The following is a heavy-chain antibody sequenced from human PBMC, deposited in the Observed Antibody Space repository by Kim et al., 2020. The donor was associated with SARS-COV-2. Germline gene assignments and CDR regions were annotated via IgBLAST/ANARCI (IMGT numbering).Heavy chain of an antibody. Sequence: GYADSVKGRFTISRDNAKNSLYLQMNSLRVEDTALYYCTKAPPHSYYFDDWGLGTLVTVSS. CDR3: TKAPPHSYYFDD. J-gene: IGHJ4*02. V-gene: IGHV3-9*01. D-gene: IGHD2-21*01.